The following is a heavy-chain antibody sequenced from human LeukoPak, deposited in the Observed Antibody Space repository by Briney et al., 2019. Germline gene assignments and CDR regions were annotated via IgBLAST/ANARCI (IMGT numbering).Heavy chain of an antibody. D-gene: IGHD5-12*01. CDR3: ARDRTDDYAVNLDY. CDR1: GFTFRSYA. Sequence: PGGSLRLSCAASGFTFRSYAMHWVRQDPGKGLEWVADILDDENNKNYAVSVKGRFTISRDNSKSTLYLQMNSLRTEDTAVYYCARDRTDDYAVNLDYWGQGTLVTVSS. CDR2: ILDDENNK. J-gene: IGHJ4*02. V-gene: IGHV3-30-3*01.